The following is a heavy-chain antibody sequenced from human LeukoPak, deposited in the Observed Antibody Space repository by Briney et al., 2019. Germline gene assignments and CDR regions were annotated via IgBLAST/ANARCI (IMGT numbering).Heavy chain of an antibody. CDR2: INPNSAGT. J-gene: IGHJ3*02. V-gene: IGHV1-2*02. CDR3: ARRYYDSSGEGAFDI. CDR1: GYTFTGYY. D-gene: IGHD3-22*01. Sequence: ASVKVSCKASGYTFTGYYMHGVRPAPGQGLGWMGWINPNSAGTNYAQKFQGRVTMTRDTSISTAYMELSRLRSDDTAVYSCARRYYDSSGEGAFDIWGQGTMVTVSS.